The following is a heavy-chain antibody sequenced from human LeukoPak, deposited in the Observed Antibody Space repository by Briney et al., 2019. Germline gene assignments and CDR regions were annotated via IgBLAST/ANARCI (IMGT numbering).Heavy chain of an antibody. CDR2: ISGSGDRT. Sequence: GGSLRLSCAASGFTFSSYAMNWVRQAPGKGLEWVASISGSGDRTYYADSVKGRFTISRDNPKNTFYVHMSSLRVEDTAVYYCARDRDYVWESWRFCEYWGQRTLVTVSS. CDR3: ARDRDYVWESWRFCEY. J-gene: IGHJ4*02. D-gene: IGHD3-16*01. V-gene: IGHV3-23*01. CDR1: GFTFSSYA.